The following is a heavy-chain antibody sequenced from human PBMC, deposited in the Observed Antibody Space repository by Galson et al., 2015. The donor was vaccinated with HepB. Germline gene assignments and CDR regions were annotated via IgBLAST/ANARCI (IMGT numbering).Heavy chain of an antibody. CDR3: ARDLGENTMDV. V-gene: IGHV3-21*01. J-gene: IGHJ6*02. CDR1: GFTFSSYS. Sequence: SLRLSCAASGFTFSSYSMNWVRQAPGKGLEWVSSISSSSSYIYYADSVKGRLTISRDNAKNSLYLQMNSLRAEDTAVYYCARDLGENTMDVWGQGTTVTVSS. CDR2: ISSSSSYI. D-gene: IGHD3-16*01.